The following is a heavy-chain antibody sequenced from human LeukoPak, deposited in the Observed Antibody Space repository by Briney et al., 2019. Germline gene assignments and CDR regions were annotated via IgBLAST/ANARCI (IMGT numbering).Heavy chain of an antibody. D-gene: IGHD4-17*01. Sequence: GGSLRLSCAASGFSFSSFAMTWVRQAPGKGLKWVSSITGGHYATYNTDSVKGRFTISRDNAKNTLYLQMNSLRADDTAIYYCSKDPNGDYIGAFDPWGQGTLVTVSS. CDR2: ITGGHYAT. V-gene: IGHV3-23*01. J-gene: IGHJ5*02. CDR1: GFSFSSFA. CDR3: SKDPNGDYIGAFDP.